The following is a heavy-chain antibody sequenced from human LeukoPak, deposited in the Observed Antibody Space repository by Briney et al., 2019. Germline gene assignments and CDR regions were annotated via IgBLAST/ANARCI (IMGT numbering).Heavy chain of an antibody. V-gene: IGHV3-23*01. Sequence: GGSLRFSGAAFGFTFRNFFMPWVRQAPGKGREWVSAISGSGGDTYYADSVKGRFTISRDNSKNTLYLQMNSLRAEDTAVYYCAKKGATTGDFDYWGQGTLVTVSS. CDR3: AKKGATTGDFDY. CDR1: GFTFRNFF. J-gene: IGHJ4*02. D-gene: IGHD1-26*01. CDR2: ISGSGGDT.